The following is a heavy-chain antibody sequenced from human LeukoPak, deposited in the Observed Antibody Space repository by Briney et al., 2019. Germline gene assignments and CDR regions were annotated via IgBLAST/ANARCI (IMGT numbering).Heavy chain of an antibody. J-gene: IGHJ4*02. CDR2: IIPIYDTV. CDR1: TGTFSTYA. D-gene: IGHD3-22*01. V-gene: IGHV1-69*06. Sequence: GASVKVSCQATTGTFSTYALSWVRQAPGRGLEWMGRIIPIYDTVDYTQSFQGRVRLTADKSTGTAFMELRSLRYDDTATYYCVRDFDSSGPQKNYFDFWGRGTLVTVAS. CDR3: VRDFDSSGPQKNYFDF.